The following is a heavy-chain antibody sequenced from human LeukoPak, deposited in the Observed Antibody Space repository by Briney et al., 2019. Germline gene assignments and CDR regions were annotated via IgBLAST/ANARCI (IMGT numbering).Heavy chain of an antibody. D-gene: IGHD6-19*01. V-gene: IGHV1-69*05. CDR2: IIPIFGTA. CDR1: GGTFSSYA. CDR3: ARPGYSSGWYYFDY. J-gene: IGHJ4*02. Sequence: ASVKVSCKASGGTFSSYAISWVRQAPGQGLEWMGRIIPIFGTANYAQKFQGRVTITTDESTSTAYMELSSLRSEDTAVYYCARPGYSSGWYYFDYWGQGTLVTVPS.